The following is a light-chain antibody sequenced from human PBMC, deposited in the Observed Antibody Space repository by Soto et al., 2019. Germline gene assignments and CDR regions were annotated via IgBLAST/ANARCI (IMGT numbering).Light chain of an antibody. Sequence: EIVLTQSPATLSLSPGERATLSCRASQSFSSYLAWYQQKPGQAPRLLIYDASKRATGIPARFSGRGSGTDFTLTIRSLEPEDFAVYYCQPRSNWPPVITFGQGTRLEIK. J-gene: IGKJ5*01. CDR2: DAS. V-gene: IGKV3-11*01. CDR3: QPRSNWPPVIT. CDR1: QSFSSY.